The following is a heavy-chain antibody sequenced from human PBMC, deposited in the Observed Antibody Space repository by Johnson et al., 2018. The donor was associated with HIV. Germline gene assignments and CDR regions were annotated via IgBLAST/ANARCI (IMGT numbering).Heavy chain of an antibody. Sequence: EVQLVESGGDVVQPGGSLRLSCAASGFTFSSYGMNWVRQAPGKGLEWVANIKSDGSEKHFVDSVKGRFTIYRDNAKNSLYMQMSSLRAEDTAMYYCARGGYCSGGRCYSIHAFDIWGQGTMVTVSS. D-gene: IGHD2-15*01. V-gene: IGHV3-7*04. CDR2: IKSDGSEK. CDR3: ARGGYCSGGRCYSIHAFDI. J-gene: IGHJ3*02. CDR1: GFTFSSYG.